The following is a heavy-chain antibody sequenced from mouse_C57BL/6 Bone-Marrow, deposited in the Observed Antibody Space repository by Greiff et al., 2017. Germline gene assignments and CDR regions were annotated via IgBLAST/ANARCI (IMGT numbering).Heavy chain of an antibody. CDR1: GFAFSSSW. Sequence: VQLQESGPELVKPGASVKISCKASGFAFSSSWMNWVKQRPGKGLEWIGRIYPGDGDTNYNGKFKGKATLTADKSSSTAYMQLSSLTSEDSAVYYCAKGYFDVWGTGTTVTVSA. V-gene: IGHV1-82*01. CDR3: AKGYFDV. CDR2: IYPGDGDT. J-gene: IGHJ1*03.